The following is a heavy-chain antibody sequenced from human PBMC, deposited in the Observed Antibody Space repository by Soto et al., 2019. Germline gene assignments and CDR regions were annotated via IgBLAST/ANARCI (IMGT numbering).Heavy chain of an antibody. V-gene: IGHV4-31*03. CDR3: ARGHQPEWYEPDNWFDP. CDR1: GGSISSGGYY. D-gene: IGHD3-3*01. Sequence: SETLSLTCTVSGGSISSGGYYWSWIRQHPGKGLEWIGYTYYSGSTYYNPSLKSRVTISVDTSKNQFSLKLSSVTAADTAVYYCARGHQPEWYEPDNWFDPWGQGTLVTVYS. CDR2: TYYSGST. J-gene: IGHJ5*02.